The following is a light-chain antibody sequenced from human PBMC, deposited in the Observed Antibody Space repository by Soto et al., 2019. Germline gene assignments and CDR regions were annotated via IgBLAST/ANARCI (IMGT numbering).Light chain of an antibody. Sequence: QPVLTQSPSASASLGASVKLTCTLSSGPSSYAIAWHQQQPEKGPRYLMKLNSDGSHSKGDGIPDRFSGSSSGAERYLTISSLQSEDEADYYCQTWGTGILVFGGGTKLTVL. CDR1: SGPSSYA. V-gene: IGLV4-69*01. J-gene: IGLJ2*01. CDR3: QTWGTGILV. CDR2: LNSDGSH.